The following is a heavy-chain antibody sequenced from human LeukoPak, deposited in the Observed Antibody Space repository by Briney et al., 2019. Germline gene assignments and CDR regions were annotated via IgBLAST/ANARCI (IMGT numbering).Heavy chain of an antibody. Sequence: EASVKVSCKASGYTFTSYGISWVRQAPGQGLECMGWISAYNGNTNYAQKLQGRVTMTTDTSTSTAYMELRSLRSDDTAVYYCARRFDWLLLIYYYYGMDGWGQGTTVTVSS. V-gene: IGHV1-18*01. CDR3: ARRFDWLLLIYYYYGMDG. J-gene: IGHJ6*02. CDR1: GYTFTSYG. CDR2: ISAYNGNT. D-gene: IGHD3-9*01.